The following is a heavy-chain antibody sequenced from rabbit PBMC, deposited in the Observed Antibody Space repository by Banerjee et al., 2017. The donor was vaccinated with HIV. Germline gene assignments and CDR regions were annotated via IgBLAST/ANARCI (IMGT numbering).Heavy chain of an antibody. CDR2: INTSSGNT. J-gene: IGHJ4*01. V-gene: IGHV1S43*01. D-gene: IGHD1-1*01. Sequence: MCWVRQAPGKGLEWIACINTSSGNTVYASWAKGRFTISRSTSLNTVTLQMTSLTAADTATYFCARGDTGSRHSPFNLWGQGTLVTV. CDR3: ARGDTGSRHSPFNL.